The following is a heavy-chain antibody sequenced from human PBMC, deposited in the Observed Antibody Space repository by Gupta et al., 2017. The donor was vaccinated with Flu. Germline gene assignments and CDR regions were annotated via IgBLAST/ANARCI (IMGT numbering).Heavy chain of an antibody. CDR2: IKQDGSEK. D-gene: IGHD3-22*01. J-gene: IGHJ4*02. CDR3: ARVGYDSSGYFDY. Sequence: EVQLVESGGGLVQPGGSLRLSCAASGFTFSSYWMSWVRQAPGKGLEWVANIKQDGSEKYYVDSVKGRFTISRDNAKNSLYLQMNSLRAEDTAVYYCARVGYDSSGYFDYWGQGTLVTVSS. V-gene: IGHV3-7*01. CDR1: GFTFSSYW.